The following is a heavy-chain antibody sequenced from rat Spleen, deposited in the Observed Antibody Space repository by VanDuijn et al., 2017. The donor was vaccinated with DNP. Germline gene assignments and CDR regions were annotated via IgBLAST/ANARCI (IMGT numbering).Heavy chain of an antibody. J-gene: IGHJ4*01. CDR2: ISYSGTT. Sequence: EVQLQGSGPGLVKPSQSLSLNCSVTGYSITNNYWGWIRKFPGNKMEWMGFISYSGTTSYHPSLKSRISITRDTSKNQVFLQLTSVTTADTATDYCARSGTYYGYNSVGYYVMDAWGQGASVTVSS. CDR3: ARSGTYYGYNSVGYYVMDA. V-gene: IGHV3-1*01. CDR1: GYSITNNY. D-gene: IGHD1-9*01.